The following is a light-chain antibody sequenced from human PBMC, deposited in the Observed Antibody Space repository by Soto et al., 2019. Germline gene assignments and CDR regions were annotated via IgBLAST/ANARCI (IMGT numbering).Light chain of an antibody. J-gene: IGLJ1*01. CDR3: SSYTSISTYV. CDR2: DVT. Sequence: QSVLTQPASVSGSPGQSITISCTGTSSDVGGYNYVSWYQQHPDKAPKFMIYDVTNRPSGVSNRFSGSKSGNTASLTISGLQAEDEADYYCSSYTSISTYVFGTGTKVTV. CDR1: SSDVGGYNY. V-gene: IGLV2-14*01.